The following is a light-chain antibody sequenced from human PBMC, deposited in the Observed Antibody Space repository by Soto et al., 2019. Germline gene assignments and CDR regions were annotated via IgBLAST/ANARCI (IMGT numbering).Light chain of an antibody. V-gene: IGKV1-39*01. CDR3: QQSYSTPIT. Sequence: DIQMTQSPFSLSASVGDRVTITCRASQSISSYLNWYQQKPGKAPKLLIYAASSLQSGVPSRFSGSGSGTDFTLTISSLQPEDFATYYCQQSYSTPITFGQGTRLEI. J-gene: IGKJ5*01. CDR2: AAS. CDR1: QSISSY.